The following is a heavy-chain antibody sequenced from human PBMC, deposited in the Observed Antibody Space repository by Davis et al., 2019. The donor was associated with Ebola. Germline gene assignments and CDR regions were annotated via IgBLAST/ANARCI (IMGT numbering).Heavy chain of an antibody. J-gene: IGHJ6*02. CDR3: AKAGGYGSGSYYTRYYYYYGMDV. CDR1: GYSFTNYW. Sequence: KVSCKGFGYSFTNYWIGWVRQMPGKGLEWMGSIYPGDSDPRYSPSFQGRVTISADKSIRTAYLLWSSLKASDTAMYYCAKAGGYGSGSYYTRYYYYYGMDVWGQGTTVTVSS. V-gene: IGHV5-51*01. CDR2: IYPGDSDP. D-gene: IGHD3-10*01.